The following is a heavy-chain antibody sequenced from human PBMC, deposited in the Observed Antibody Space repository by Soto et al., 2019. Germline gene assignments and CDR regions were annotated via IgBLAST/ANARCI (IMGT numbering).Heavy chain of an antibody. J-gene: IGHJ5*02. V-gene: IGHV1-18*01. D-gene: IGHD3-10*01. Sequence: ASVKVSCNASGYTFTSYGISWVRQAPGQGLEWMGWISAYNGNTNYAQKLQGRVTMTTDTSTSTAYMELRSLRSDDTAVYYCARDSGSGISQWFDPWGQGTQVTVSS. CDR3: ARDSGSGISQWFDP. CDR2: ISAYNGNT. CDR1: GYTFTSYG.